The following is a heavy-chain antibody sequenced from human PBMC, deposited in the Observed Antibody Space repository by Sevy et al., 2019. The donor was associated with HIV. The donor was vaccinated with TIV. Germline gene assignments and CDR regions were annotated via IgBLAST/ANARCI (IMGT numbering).Heavy chain of an antibody. Sequence: SESLSLTCTVSGGSISSGGYYWSWIRQHPGKGLEWIGYIYYSGSTYYNPSLKSRVTISVDTSKNQFSLKLSSVTAADMAVYYCARGVRGGGFDYWGQGTLVTVSS. CDR2: IYYSGST. CDR1: GGSISSGGYY. D-gene: IGHD3-10*01. V-gene: IGHV4-31*03. J-gene: IGHJ4*02. CDR3: ARGVRGGGFDY.